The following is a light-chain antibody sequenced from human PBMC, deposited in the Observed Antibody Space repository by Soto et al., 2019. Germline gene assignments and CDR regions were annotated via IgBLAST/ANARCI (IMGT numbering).Light chain of an antibody. V-gene: IGKV3-20*01. Sequence: EIVMTQSPATLSVSPGERATLSCRASQSVSIDLAWYQQTPGQAPRLLIYGASSRATGIPDRFSGSGSGTDFTLTISRLEPEDFAVYYCQQYGSSLGVTFGGGTKVDI. J-gene: IGKJ4*01. CDR2: GAS. CDR3: QQYGSSLGVT. CDR1: QSVSID.